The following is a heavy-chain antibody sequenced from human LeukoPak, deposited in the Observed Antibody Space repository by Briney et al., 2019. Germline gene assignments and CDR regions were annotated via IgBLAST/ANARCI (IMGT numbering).Heavy chain of an antibody. V-gene: IGHV4-39*07. CDR2: IYYSGST. J-gene: IGHJ4*02. CDR3: ARDSIPPVSFDY. Sequence: SETLSLTCTVSGGSISSSSYYWGWIRQPPGKGLEWIGSIYYSGSTYYNPSLKSRVTISVDTSKNQFSLKLSSVTAADTAVYYCARDSIPPVSFDYWGQGALVTVSS. D-gene: IGHD4-11*01. CDR1: GGSISSSSYY.